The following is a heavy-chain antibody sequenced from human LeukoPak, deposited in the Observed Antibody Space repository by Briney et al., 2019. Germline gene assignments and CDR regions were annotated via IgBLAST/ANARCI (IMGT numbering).Heavy chain of an antibody. V-gene: IGHV1-69*13. CDR2: IIPIFGTA. J-gene: IGHJ6*02. Sequence: ASVKVSCKASGGTVTSYAISWVRQAPGHGLEWMGGIIPIFGTANYAQKFQGRVTITADESTSTAYMELSSLRSEDTAVYYCARERSLYSSSPGGVYYYYGMDVWGQGTTVTVSS. D-gene: IGHD6-13*01. CDR1: GGTVTSYA. CDR3: ARERSLYSSSPGGVYYYYGMDV.